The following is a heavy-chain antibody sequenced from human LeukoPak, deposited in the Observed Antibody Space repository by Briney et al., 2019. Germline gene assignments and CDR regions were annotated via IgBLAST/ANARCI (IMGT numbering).Heavy chain of an antibody. V-gene: IGHV4-59*01. Sequence: SETLSLTCTVSGGSISSYYWSWIRQPPGKGLEWIGYIYYSGSTNYNPSLKSRVTISVDTSKNQFSLKLSSVTAADTAVYYCARDTSGWLERRGFDCWGQGTLVTVSS. CDR1: GGSISSYY. J-gene: IGHJ4*02. CDR3: ARDTSGWLERRGFDC. D-gene: IGHD1-1*01. CDR2: IYYSGST.